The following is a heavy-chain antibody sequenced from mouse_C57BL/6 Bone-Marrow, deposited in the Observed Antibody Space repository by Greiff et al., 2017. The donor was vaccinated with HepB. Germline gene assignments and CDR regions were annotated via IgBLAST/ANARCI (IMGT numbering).Heavy chain of an antibody. V-gene: IGHV1-81*01. CDR2: IYPRSGNT. CDR3: ARSRRVLRTY. D-gene: IGHD1-1*01. CDR1: GYTFTSYG. J-gene: IGHJ2*01. Sequence: LVESGAELARPGASVKLSCKASGYTFTSYGISWVKQRTGQGLEWIGEIYPRSGNTYYNEKLKGKATLTADKSSSTAYMELRSLTSEDSAVYFCARSRRVLRTYCGQGTTLTVSS.